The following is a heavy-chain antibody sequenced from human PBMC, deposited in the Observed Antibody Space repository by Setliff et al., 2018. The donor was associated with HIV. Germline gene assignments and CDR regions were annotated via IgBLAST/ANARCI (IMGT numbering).Heavy chain of an antibody. Sequence: GGSLRLSCAASAFTFSDYNIHWVRQAPGKGLEWVAFISYDGNKKYYADSVKGRFTISRDNSKNTLYLQMDSLRTEDTAVYYCASSYPNYNYGNYDFWSGYYHDDAFDIWGQGTMVTVSS. J-gene: IGHJ3*02. CDR1: AFTFSDYN. D-gene: IGHD3-3*01. CDR2: ISYDGNKK. CDR3: ASSYPNYNYGNYDFWSGYYHDDAFDI. V-gene: IGHV3-30*04.